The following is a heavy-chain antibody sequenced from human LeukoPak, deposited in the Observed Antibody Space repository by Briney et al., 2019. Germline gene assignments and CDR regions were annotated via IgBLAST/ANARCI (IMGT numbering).Heavy chain of an antibody. J-gene: IGHJ3*02. V-gene: IGHV4-39*01. CDR3: ARQDGAYCGGDCYKDAFDI. Sequence: SETLSLTCTVSGGSISSSSYYWGWIRQPPGKGLEWIGSIYYSGSTYYNPSLKSRVTISVDTSKNQFSLKLSSVTAADTAVYYCARQDGAYCGGDCYKDAFDIWGQGTMVTVSS. D-gene: IGHD2-21*02. CDR1: GGSISSSSYY. CDR2: IYYSGST.